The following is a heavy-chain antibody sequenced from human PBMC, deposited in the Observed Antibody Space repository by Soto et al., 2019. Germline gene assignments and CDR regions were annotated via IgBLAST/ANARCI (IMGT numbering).Heavy chain of an antibody. CDR2: IYYSGST. Sequence: SETLSLTCTVSGGSISSYYWSWIRQPPGKGLEWIGYIYYSGSTNYNPSLKSRVTISVDTSKNQFSLKLSSVTAADTAVYYCARDPGAGSYYGWFDPWGQGTLVTVSS. CDR1: GGSISSYY. V-gene: IGHV4-59*01. D-gene: IGHD3-10*01. CDR3: ARDPGAGSYYGWFDP. J-gene: IGHJ5*02.